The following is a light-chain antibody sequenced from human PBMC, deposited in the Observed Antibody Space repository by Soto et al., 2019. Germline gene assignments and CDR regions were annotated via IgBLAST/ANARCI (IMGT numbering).Light chain of an antibody. CDR1: QGISSY. Sequence: AIRMTQSPSSLSASTGDRVTISCRASQGISSYLVWYQKKPGKAPKLLIYAASTLQSGVPSRFSGSGSGTDFTLTISCLQSEDFATYYCQQYYSYPRAFGQGTKVEIK. J-gene: IGKJ1*01. CDR2: AAS. V-gene: IGKV1-8*01. CDR3: QQYYSYPRA.